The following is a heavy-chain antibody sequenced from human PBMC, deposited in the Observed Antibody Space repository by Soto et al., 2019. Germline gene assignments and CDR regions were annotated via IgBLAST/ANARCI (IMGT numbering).Heavy chain of an antibody. CDR1: GDSISSSNYY. CDR3: AKTGPYDILTYWYFDL. CDR2: IFYSGTT. D-gene: IGHD3-9*01. V-gene: IGHV4-39*01. Sequence: SETLSLTCTVSGDSISSSNYYWVWIPQPPGRGLEWIGSIFYSGTTYYNPSLKSRVTVSIDTSKNQFSLKLSSVTAADTAVYYCAKTGPYDILTYWYFDLWGRGTLVTVSS. J-gene: IGHJ2*01.